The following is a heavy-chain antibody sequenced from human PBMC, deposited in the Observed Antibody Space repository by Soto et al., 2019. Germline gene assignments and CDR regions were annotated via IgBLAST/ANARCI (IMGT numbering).Heavy chain of an antibody. Sequence: PGGSLRLSCAASGFTFSSYGMHWVRQAPGKGLEWVAVISYDGSNKYYADSVKGRFTISRDNSKNTLYLQMNSLRAEDTAVYYCAKDQWLVRYFDDWGQGTLVTVSS. CDR2: ISYDGSNK. D-gene: IGHD6-19*01. CDR3: AKDQWLVRYFDD. CDR1: GFTFSSYG. V-gene: IGHV3-30*18. J-gene: IGHJ4*02.